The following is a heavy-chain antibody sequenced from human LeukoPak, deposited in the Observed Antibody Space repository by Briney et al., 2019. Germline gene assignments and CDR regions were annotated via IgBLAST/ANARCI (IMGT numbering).Heavy chain of an antibody. J-gene: IGHJ6*02. CDR1: VSXNSAG. CDR2: TYYRSKWYN. Sequence: VSXNSAGWNWIRXSXXRGLXXXXXTYYRSKWYNDYAVSVKSRITITPDTSKNQFSLQLNSVTPEDTAVYYCARGSGYDYYYGMDVWGQGTTVTVSS. D-gene: IGHD6-19*01. V-gene: IGHV6-1*01. CDR3: ARGSGYDYYYGMDV.